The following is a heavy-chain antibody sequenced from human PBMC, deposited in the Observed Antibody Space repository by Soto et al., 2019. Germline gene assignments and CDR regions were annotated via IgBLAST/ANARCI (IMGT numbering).Heavy chain of an antibody. D-gene: IGHD7-27*01. Sequence: GASVKVSCKASGHSFTSSHFNWVRHAPGQGLEWIGWMNPHSGDTGFGQRFQGRVTMTRNTSINTAYTELRSLRSQHTAVYDCARGSPGQVDHLGQRTQVAFAS. CDR3: ARGSPGQVDH. J-gene: IGHJ4*02. V-gene: IGHV1-8*01. CDR2: MNPHSGDT. CDR1: GHSFTSSH.